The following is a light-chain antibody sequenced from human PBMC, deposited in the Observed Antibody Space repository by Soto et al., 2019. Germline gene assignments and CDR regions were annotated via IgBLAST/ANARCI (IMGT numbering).Light chain of an antibody. CDR1: SSNIGNNY. J-gene: IGLJ1*01. V-gene: IGLV1-51*01. Sequence: QPELTQPPSVSGAPGQKGTISCSRSSSNIGNNYVSWYQQLPGTAPKLLIYDNNKRPSGIPDRFSGSKSGTSATLGITGLQTGDEADYYCGTWDSSLSAGYVFGTGTKVTVL. CDR2: DNN. CDR3: GTWDSSLSAGYV.